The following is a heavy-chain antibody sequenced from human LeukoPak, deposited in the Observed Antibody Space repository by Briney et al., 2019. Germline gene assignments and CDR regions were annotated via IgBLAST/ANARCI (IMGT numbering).Heavy chain of an antibody. J-gene: IGHJ4*02. V-gene: IGHV3-30*19. CDR2: ISYDGSNK. D-gene: IGHD2-21*02. Sequence: PGGSLRLSCAASGFTFSSYGMHWVRQAPGKGLEWVAVISYDGSNKYYADSVKGRFTISRDNSKNTLYLQMNSLRAEDTAVYYCARNTYCGGDCYWFDYWGQGTLVTVSS. CDR3: ARNTYCGGDCYWFDY. CDR1: GFTFSSYG.